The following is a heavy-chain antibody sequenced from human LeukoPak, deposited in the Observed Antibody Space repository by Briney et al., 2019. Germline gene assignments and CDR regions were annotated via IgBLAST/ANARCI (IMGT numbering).Heavy chain of an antibody. CDR1: GFTFSDYY. CDR3: ARVLTYYYGSGSPSYYYYYYGMDV. CDR2: ISSSSGYT. D-gene: IGHD3-10*01. V-gene: IGHV3-11*05. Sequence: PGGSLRLSCAASGFTFSDYYMSWIRQAPGKGLEWVSYISSSSGYTNYADSVKGRFTISRDNAKNSLYLQMNSLRAEDTAVYYCARVLTYYYGSGSPSYYYYYYGMDVWGQGTTVTVSS. J-gene: IGHJ6*02.